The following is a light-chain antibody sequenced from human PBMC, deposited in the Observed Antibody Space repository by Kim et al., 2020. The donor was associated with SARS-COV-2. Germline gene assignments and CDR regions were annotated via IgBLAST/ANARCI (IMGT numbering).Light chain of an antibody. J-gene: IGKJ4*01. CDR2: GAS. CDR1: QSVSSSD. V-gene: IGKV3-20*01. Sequence: LSLSPGDSATVSCRASQSVSSSDLAWYQHKPGQAPRLLIHGASSRATGIPDRFSGSGSGSDFTLTISRLEPEDFAVYYCQQYGATFGGGTKVDIK. CDR3: QQYGAT.